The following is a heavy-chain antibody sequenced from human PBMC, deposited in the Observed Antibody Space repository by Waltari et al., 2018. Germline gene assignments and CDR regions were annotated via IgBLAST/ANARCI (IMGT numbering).Heavy chain of an antibody. J-gene: IGHJ4*02. CDR3: ARSRSGYTFFDY. CDR2: VYHVGYN. CDR1: GAPFSDHYW. D-gene: IGHD3-3*01. V-gene: IGHV4-4*02. Sequence: QVQLTESGPGLVEPSGTLSLPSAVSGAPFSDHYWWYWVRQSPGQGLEWIGQVYHVGYNNYNPSLKSRLTMSIDKSKNQFSLRLTSVTAADTGVYYCARSRSGYTFFDYWGQGVMVTVSS.